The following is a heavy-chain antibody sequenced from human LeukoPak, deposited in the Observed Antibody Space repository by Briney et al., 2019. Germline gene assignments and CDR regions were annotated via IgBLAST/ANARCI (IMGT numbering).Heavy chain of an antibody. V-gene: IGHV4-39*01. D-gene: IGHD3-10*01. Sequence: SETLSLTCTVSGGSISSGSYHWGWIRQPPEKGLEWIGSIYYSGNTYYNPSLKSRVTISVDTSKNQFSLKLSSVTAADTAVYYCARSIFGSGYYYGMDVWGQGTMVTVSS. CDR3: ARSIFGSGYYYGMDV. CDR1: GGSISSGSYH. CDR2: IYYSGNT. J-gene: IGHJ6*02.